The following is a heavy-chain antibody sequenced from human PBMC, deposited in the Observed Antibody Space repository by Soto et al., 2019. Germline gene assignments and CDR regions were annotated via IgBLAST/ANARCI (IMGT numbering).Heavy chain of an antibody. V-gene: IGHV1-69*13. D-gene: IGHD2-2*01. Sequence: SVKVSCKASGGTFSSYAISWVRQAPGQGLEWMGGIIPIFGTANYAQKFQGRVTITADESTSTAYMELSSLRSEDTAVYYCASLVESTGVLHYWGQGTLVTVSS. CDR2: IIPIFGTA. CDR1: GGTFSSYA. CDR3: ASLVESTGVLHY. J-gene: IGHJ4*02.